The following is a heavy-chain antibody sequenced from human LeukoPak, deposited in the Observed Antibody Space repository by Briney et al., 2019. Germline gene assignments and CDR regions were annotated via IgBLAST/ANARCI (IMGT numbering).Heavy chain of an antibody. CDR1: GGSISSYY. CDR3: ARDRLDAFDI. CDR2: IYTSGSS. V-gene: IGHV4-4*07. Sequence: SETVSLTCTVSGGSISSYYWSWIRQPAGKGLEWIGRIYTSGSSNCNPSLKSRVTMSVDTSKNQFSLKLSSVTAADTAVYYCARDRLDAFDIWGQGTMVTVSS. J-gene: IGHJ3*02.